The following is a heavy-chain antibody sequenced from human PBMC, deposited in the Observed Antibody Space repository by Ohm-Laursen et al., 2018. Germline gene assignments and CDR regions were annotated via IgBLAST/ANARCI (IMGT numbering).Heavy chain of an antibody. CDR2: IKSKTDGETT. CDR3: STDRKGYCSGGSCLNY. Sequence: GSLRLSCAASGFTFSNAWMIWVRQAPGKGLEWVGRIKSKTDGETTDYRAPVKGRFTISRDDSKNTLYLQMNSLKTEDTAVYYCSTDRKGYCSGGSCLNYWGQGTLVPVSS. CDR1: GFTFSNAW. J-gene: IGHJ4*02. V-gene: IGHV3-15*01. D-gene: IGHD2-15*01.